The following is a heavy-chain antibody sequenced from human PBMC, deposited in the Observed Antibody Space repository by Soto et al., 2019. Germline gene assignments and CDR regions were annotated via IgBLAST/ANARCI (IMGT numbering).Heavy chain of an antibody. Sequence: LSLTCTVSGGSISSYYWSWIRQPPGKGLEWIGYIYYSGSTNYNPSLKSRVTISVDTSKNQFSLKLSSVTAADTAVYYCARVSARGSHFDYWGQGTLVTVSS. CDR3: ARVSARGSHFDY. CDR1: GGSISSYY. D-gene: IGHD3-10*01. CDR2: IYYSGST. V-gene: IGHV4-59*01. J-gene: IGHJ4*02.